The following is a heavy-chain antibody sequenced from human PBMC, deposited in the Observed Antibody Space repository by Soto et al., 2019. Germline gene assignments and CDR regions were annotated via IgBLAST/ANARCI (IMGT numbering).Heavy chain of an antibody. D-gene: IGHD2-2*01. CDR1: GFTFSSYW. V-gene: IGHV3-74*01. Sequence: LRLSCAASGFTFSSYWMHWVRQAPGKGLVWVSRINSDGSSTSYADSVKGRFTISRDNAKNSLYLQMNSLRAEDTAVYYCARSSTYYYYGMDVWGQGTTVTVSS. J-gene: IGHJ6*02. CDR2: INSDGSST. CDR3: ARSSTYYYYGMDV.